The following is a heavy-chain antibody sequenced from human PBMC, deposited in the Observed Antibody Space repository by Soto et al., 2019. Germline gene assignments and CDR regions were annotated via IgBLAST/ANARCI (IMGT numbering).Heavy chain of an antibody. J-gene: IGHJ6*02. CDR3: ARDVGLSGYGSGSYYVPYYYYGMYV. CDR2: ISAYNGNT. V-gene: IGHV1-18*01. CDR1: GYTFTNYA. Sequence: ASVKVSCKASGYTFTNYAFSWVRQAPGQGLEWMGWISAYNGNTNYAQKLQGRVTMTTDTSTSTAYMELRSLRSDDTAVYYCARDVGLSGYGSGSYYVPYYYYGMYVWGQGTTVTVS. D-gene: IGHD3-10*01.